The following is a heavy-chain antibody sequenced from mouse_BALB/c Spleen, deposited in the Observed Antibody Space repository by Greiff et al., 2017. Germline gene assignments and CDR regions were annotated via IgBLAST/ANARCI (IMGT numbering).Heavy chain of an antibody. D-gene: IGHD1-2*01. J-gene: IGHJ3*01. V-gene: IGHV1-66*01. CDR3: ARLDYYGTGFAY. CDR1: GYSFTSYY. CDR2: IFPGSGNT. Sequence: QVQLQQSGPELVKPGASVKISCKASGYSFTSYYIHWVKQRPGQGLEWIGWIFPGSGNTKYNEKFKGKATLTADTSSSTAYMQLSSLTSEDSAVYFCARLDYYGTGFAYWGQGTLVTVSA.